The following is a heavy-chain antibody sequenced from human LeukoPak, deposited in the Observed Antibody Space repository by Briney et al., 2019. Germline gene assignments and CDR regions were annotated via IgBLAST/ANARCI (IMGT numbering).Heavy chain of an antibody. Sequence: SQKICNPGAGYNFSNYCICWVRAIRRKGLERLWIIYPGDSDTKSSHFLKSQITMSADKSITTANLQWSSPKASGTAVYYCARPSGGSYYYWGQGTLVTVSS. J-gene: IGHJ4*02. D-gene: IGHD1-26*01. CDR1: GYNFSNYC. CDR2: IYPGDSDT. V-gene: IGHV5-51*01. CDR3: ARPSGGSYYY.